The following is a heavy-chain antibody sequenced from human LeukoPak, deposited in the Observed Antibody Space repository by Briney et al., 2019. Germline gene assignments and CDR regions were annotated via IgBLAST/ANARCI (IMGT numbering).Heavy chain of an antibody. CDR1: GGTFSSYA. V-gene: IGHV1-69*05. D-gene: IGHD6-25*01. J-gene: IGHJ5*02. CDR3: ARDLKYSSAPDVDKTFDP. CDR2: IIPIFDAT. Sequence: SVKVSCKASGGTFSSYAFSWVRQAPGQGLEWMGGIIPIFDATNYARKFQGRVTITTDESTSTAYMELSSLRSEDTAVYYCARDLKYSSAPDVDKTFDPWGQGTLVTVSS.